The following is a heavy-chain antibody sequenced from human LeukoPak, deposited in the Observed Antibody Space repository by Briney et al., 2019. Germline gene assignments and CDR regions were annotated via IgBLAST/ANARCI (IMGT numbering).Heavy chain of an antibody. J-gene: IGHJ6*03. D-gene: IGHD2-2*02. Sequence: ASVKVSCKASGYTFTGYYMHWVRQAPGQGLEWMGWINPNSGGTNYAQKFQGRVTMTRDTSISTAYMELSRLRSDDTAVYYCARTTAAIPYYYYYMDVWGKGTTVTVS. CDR1: GYTFTGYY. CDR3: ARTTAAIPYYYYYMDV. V-gene: IGHV1-2*02. CDR2: INPNSGGT.